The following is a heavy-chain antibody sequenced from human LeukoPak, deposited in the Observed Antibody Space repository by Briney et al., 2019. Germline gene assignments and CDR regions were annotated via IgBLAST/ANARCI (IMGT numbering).Heavy chain of an antibody. CDR2: IYYSGST. V-gene: IGHV4-59*01. J-gene: IGHJ6*03. D-gene: IGHD1-7*01. CDR1: GGSISSYY. Sequence: SETLSLTCTVSGGSISSYYWSWIRQPPGKGLEWIGYIYYSGSTNYNPSLKSRVTISVDTSKNQFSLKLSSVTAADTAVYYCARATWNFNYYYMDVWGKGTTVTVSS. CDR3: ARATWNFNYYYMDV.